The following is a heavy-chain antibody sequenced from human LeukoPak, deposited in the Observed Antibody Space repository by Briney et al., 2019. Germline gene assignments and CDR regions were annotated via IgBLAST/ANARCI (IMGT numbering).Heavy chain of an antibody. CDR2: ISSSSGYI. V-gene: IGHV3-21*01. D-gene: IGHD3-22*01. CDR3: ARESFSAVVISHFDY. CDR1: GFTFSSYT. J-gene: IGHJ4*02. Sequence: GGSLRLSCAASGFTFSSYTMNWVRQDPGKGLEWVSSISSSSGYIYYADSVKGRFTISRDDAKNSVYLQMNSLRAEDTAVFYCARESFSAVVISHFDYWGQGTLVTVSS.